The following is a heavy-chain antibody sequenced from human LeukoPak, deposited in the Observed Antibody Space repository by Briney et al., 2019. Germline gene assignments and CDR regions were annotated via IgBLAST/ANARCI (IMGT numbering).Heavy chain of an antibody. CDR3: ARGITKPDPIVEVPAAVRVAQAFDY. CDR2: INPSGST. J-gene: IGHJ4*02. V-gene: IGHV4-34*01. Sequence: SETLSLTCDVYGGSFSDYSWNWIRQPPGKGLEWLGEINPSGSTNYNPSLKSRVTISVNTSKNQSSLKVISVTAADTAVYYCARGITKPDPIVEVPAAVRVAQAFDYWGQGTLVTVSS. CDR1: GGSFSDYS. D-gene: IGHD2-2*01.